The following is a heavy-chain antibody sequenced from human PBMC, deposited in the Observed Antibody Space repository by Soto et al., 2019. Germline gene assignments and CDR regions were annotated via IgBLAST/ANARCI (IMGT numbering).Heavy chain of an antibody. CDR2: INHSGST. Sequence: PSETLSLTCAVYGGSFSGYYWSWIRQPPGKGLEWIGEINHSGSTKYNPSPKSRVTISVDTSKNKFSLKLTSVTAADTAGYYCARGGPAIYDFWRAARQIRAQYDPHGMDVWGQATTVTVSS. J-gene: IGHJ6*02. CDR3: ARGGPAIYDFWRAARQIRAQYDPHGMDV. V-gene: IGHV4-34*01. CDR1: GGSFSGYY. D-gene: IGHD3-3*01.